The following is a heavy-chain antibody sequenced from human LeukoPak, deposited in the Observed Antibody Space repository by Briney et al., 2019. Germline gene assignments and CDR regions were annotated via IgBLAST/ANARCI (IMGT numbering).Heavy chain of an antibody. CDR3: ARQQANIVGAAYFDY. CDR2: IYYSGST. D-gene: IGHD1-26*01. J-gene: IGHJ4*02. V-gene: IGHV4-59*08. Sequence: SETLPLTCTVSGGSISSYYWSWIRQPPGKGLEWIGYIYYSGSTNYNPSLKSRVTISVDTSKNQFSLKLSSVTAADTAVYYCARQQANIVGAAYFDYWGQGTLVTVSS. CDR1: GGSISSYY.